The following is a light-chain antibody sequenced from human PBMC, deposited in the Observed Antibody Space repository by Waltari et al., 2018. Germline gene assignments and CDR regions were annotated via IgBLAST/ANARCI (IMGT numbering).Light chain of an antibody. CDR3: CSYAGSYPVV. CDR1: SSDVGGYNY. J-gene: IGLJ2*01. V-gene: IGLV2-11*01. Sequence: QSALTQPRSVSGSPGQSVTISCTGTSSDVGGYNYVSWYQQHPGKAPKLMIYDVSKRPSVVSDRFSGSKSGNTASLTISGLQAEDEADYYCCSYAGSYPVVFGGGTKLTVL. CDR2: DVS.